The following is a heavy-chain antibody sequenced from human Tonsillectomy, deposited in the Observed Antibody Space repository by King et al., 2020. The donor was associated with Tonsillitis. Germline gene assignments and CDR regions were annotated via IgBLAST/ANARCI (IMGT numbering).Heavy chain of an antibody. Sequence: VQLVESGGGVVQPGRSLRLSCAASGFTFGTYAMHWVRQAPGKGLEWVAVSSYDVSNKYYADSVKGRFTISRDNSKNTLYLQMNSLRADDTAVYYCASELTIFGVVPPDYWGQGTLVTVSS. D-gene: IGHD3-3*01. J-gene: IGHJ4*02. V-gene: IGHV3-30-3*01. CDR2: SSYDVSNK. CDR1: GFTFGTYA. CDR3: ASELTIFGVVPPDY.